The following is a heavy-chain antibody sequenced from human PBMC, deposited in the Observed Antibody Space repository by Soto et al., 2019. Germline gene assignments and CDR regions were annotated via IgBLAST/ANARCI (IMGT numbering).Heavy chain of an antibody. CDR1: GFSLSSRKMC. J-gene: IGHJ4*02. CDR3: AHTGYYDLLTFDY. V-gene: IGHV2-5*02. D-gene: IGHD3-9*01. Sequence: SGPTLVNPTQTLTLTFNFSGFSLSSRKMCVGWIRHPPGKALEWLALIYWDDDKRYRPSLNNRLTITKDTSKNQVLLTMTNLDPVDTATYYCAHTGYYDLLTFDYWGQGTLVTVSS. CDR2: IYWDDDK.